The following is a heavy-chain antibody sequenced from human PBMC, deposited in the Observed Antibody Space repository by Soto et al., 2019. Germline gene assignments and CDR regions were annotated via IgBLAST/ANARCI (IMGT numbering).Heavy chain of an antibody. CDR3: TTDTVTMVRGVILGSIDY. J-gene: IGHJ4*02. V-gene: IGHV3-15*01. Sequence: GGSRLRSWSASGLTFSNGWMSWVRQPPGKALEWVVRTKRKTEGGTTDCASAVKGGFTTARDDSKNTLYLQMNSLKAEDTAVYYCTTDTVTMVRGVILGSIDYWGQGTLVTVSS. CDR2: TKRKTEGGTT. D-gene: IGHD3-10*01. CDR1: GLTFSNGW.